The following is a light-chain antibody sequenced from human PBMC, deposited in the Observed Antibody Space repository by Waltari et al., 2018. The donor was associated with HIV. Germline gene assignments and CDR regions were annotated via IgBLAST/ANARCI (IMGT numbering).Light chain of an antibody. CDR3: TAWDDSLSVWV. CDR2: RNN. J-gene: IGLJ3*02. Sequence: QSVLTQPPSASGTPGRRVTISCSGSSSNIGSKYVYWYQPLPGTAPKLLIYRNNQRPSGVPDRFSGSKSGTSASLAISGLRSEDEADYYCTAWDDSLSVWVFGGGTKLTVL. CDR1: SSNIGSKY. V-gene: IGLV1-47*01.